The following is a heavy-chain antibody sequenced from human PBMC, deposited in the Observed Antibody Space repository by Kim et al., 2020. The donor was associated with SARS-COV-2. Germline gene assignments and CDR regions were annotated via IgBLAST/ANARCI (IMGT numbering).Heavy chain of an antibody. CDR2: IKNDGSEQ. CDR3: ARHIVNETFDY. J-gene: IGHJ4*02. D-gene: IGHD1-1*01. Sequence: GGSLRLSCAASGFIFSNYWMNWVRQAPGKGLEGVASIKNDGSEQYYVDSIKGPLTISRDNAKNSVYLEMKGLRAEDTAVYYCARHIVNETFDYWGQGTLVTVSS. V-gene: IGHV3-7*03. CDR1: GFIFSNYW.